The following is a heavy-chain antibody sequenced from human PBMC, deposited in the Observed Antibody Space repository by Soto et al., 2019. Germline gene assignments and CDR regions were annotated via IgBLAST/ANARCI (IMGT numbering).Heavy chain of an antibody. J-gene: IGHJ4*02. Sequence: QVRLVQSGAEVKKPGSSVKVSCKASGGTFSSYAISWVRQAPGQGLEWMGGIIPIFGTANYAQKFQGRVTITADESTSTAYMELSSLRSEDTAVYYCAREIGHCSGGSCYSLGGYWGQGTLVTVSS. CDR1: GGTFSSYA. D-gene: IGHD2-15*01. CDR2: IIPIFGTA. V-gene: IGHV1-69*01. CDR3: AREIGHCSGGSCYSLGGY.